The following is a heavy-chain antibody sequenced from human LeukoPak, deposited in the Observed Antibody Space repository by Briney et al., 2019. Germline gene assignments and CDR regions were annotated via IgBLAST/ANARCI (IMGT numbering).Heavy chain of an antibody. CDR2: LSGSGDIT. D-gene: IGHD2/OR15-2a*01. Sequence: GGSLRLSCTASGFTFRTYAMSWVRQAPGKGLEWVSGLSGSGDITYYTDSVKGRFTISRDNSKNTLYLEMNNLRAEDTALYYCAKRGNAISFFDPWGQGTLVTVSS. V-gene: IGHV3-23*01. CDR3: AKRGNAISFFDP. CDR1: GFTFRTYA. J-gene: IGHJ5*02.